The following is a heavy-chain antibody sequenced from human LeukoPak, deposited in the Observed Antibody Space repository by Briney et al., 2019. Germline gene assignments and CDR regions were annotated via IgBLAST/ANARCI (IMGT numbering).Heavy chain of an antibody. CDR1: GGSIRSSSYC. CDR3: ARHRGSFYFYYYMDV. D-gene: IGHD1-26*01. V-gene: IGHV4-39*07. J-gene: IGHJ6*03. CDR2: IYYSGNT. Sequence: SETLSLTCSVSGGSIRSSSYCWGWIRQPPGKGLEWIGTIYYSGNTYYNPSLKSRVSISVDTSKNQFSLKLSSVTAADTAVYYCARHRGSFYFYYYMDVWGKGTTVTVSS.